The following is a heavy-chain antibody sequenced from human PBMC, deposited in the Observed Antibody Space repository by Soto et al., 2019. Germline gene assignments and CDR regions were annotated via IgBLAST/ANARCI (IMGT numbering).Heavy chain of an antibody. V-gene: IGHV3-23*01. CDR1: GFIFGNYM. CDR2: IRDGGEST. CDR3: APHVHCSGGSCHHDAFDI. D-gene: IGHD2-15*01. J-gene: IGHJ3*02. Sequence: EVQLLESGGGLVQPGESLRLSCAVSGFIFGNYMMTWVRQAPGKGLEWVSTIRDGGESTYYADSVKGRFTISRDNSKNTVYLQMDSLGVEDTAVYYCAPHVHCSGGSCHHDAFDIRGQGTMVTVSS.